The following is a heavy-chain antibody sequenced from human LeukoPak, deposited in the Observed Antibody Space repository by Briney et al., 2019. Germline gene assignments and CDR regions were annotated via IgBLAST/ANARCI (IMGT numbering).Heavy chain of an antibody. CDR2: IKHDGGVK. CDR1: GFIFSHYW. D-gene: IGHD2-15*01. V-gene: IGHV3-7*01. Sequence: GGFLRLSCGASGFIFSHYWMSWVRQAPGKGLEWVANIKHDGGVKYYVDSLKGRFTISRDNARNSVYLQMNSLRAEDTAVYYCATPISGGRVFDYWGQGTLVTVSS. J-gene: IGHJ4*02. CDR3: ATPISGGRVFDY.